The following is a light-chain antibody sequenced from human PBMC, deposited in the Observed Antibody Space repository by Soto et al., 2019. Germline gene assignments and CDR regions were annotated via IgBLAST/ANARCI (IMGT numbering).Light chain of an antibody. J-gene: IGKJ4*01. V-gene: IGKV3-11*01. Sequence: ELVLTQSPATLSLSPGERATLSCGASQSVSSYLAWYQQKPGQAPRLLIYDASNRATGIPARFSGSGSGTDFTLTISSLEPEDFAVYYCQQRSNWPTFGGGTKVDIK. CDR3: QQRSNWPT. CDR1: QSVSSY. CDR2: DAS.